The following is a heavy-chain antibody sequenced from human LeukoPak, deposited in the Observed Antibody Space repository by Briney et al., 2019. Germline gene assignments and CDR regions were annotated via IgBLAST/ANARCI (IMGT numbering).Heavy chain of an antibody. D-gene: IGHD1-26*01. J-gene: IGHJ4*02. CDR1: GGSISSGSYY. CDR2: IYTSGST. Sequence: SETLSLTCTVSGGSISSGSYYWSWIRQPAGKGLEWIGRIYTSGSTNYNPSLKSRVTMSVDTSKNQFSLKLSSVTAADTAVYYCARDKTFRGGSLDYWGQGTLVTVSS. CDR3: ARDKTFRGGSLDY. V-gene: IGHV4-61*02.